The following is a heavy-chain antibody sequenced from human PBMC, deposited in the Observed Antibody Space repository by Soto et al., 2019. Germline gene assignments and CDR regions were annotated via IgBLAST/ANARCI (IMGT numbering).Heavy chain of an antibody. J-gene: IGHJ4*02. V-gene: IGHV3-23*01. CDR2: ISDSGGST. CDR3: AKDRGSGTSPKTN. Sequence: GGSLRLSCAASGFTFSSYAMSWVRQAPGKGLEWVSTISDSGGSTYFADSVKGRFTISRDNSRNTLYLQMNSLRAEDTAVYYCAKDRGSGTSPKTNWGQGTLVTVSS. D-gene: IGHD2-2*01. CDR1: GFTFSSYA.